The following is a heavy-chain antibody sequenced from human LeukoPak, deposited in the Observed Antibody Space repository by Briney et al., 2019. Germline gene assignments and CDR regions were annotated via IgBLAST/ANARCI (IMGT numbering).Heavy chain of an antibody. Sequence: PGGSLRLSCAASGFTFSSYWMHWVRQAPGKGLVWVSRIKSDGKTNYADSVKGRLTISRDNAKNTVSLQMNSLRAEDTSVYYCARAPSEIGGYYPEYFRHWGQGTLVTVSS. J-gene: IGHJ1*01. CDR2: IKSDGKT. V-gene: IGHV3-74*01. CDR3: ARAPSEIGGYYPEYFRH. D-gene: IGHD3-22*01. CDR1: GFTFSSYW.